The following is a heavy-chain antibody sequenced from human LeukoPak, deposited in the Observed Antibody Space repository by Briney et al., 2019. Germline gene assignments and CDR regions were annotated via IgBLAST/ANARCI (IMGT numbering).Heavy chain of an antibody. CDR1: GYTFTSYY. D-gene: IGHD1-26*01. CDR2: INPSGGTT. CDR3: ARERELRPPYFDY. J-gene: IGHJ4*02. V-gene: IGHV1-46*01. Sequence: ASVKVSCKASGYTFTSYYMHWVRQAPGQGLEWMGIINPSGGTTSYAQKFQGRVTMTRDTSTSTVYMELSSLGSEDTAVYYCARERELRPPYFDYWGQGTLVTVSS.